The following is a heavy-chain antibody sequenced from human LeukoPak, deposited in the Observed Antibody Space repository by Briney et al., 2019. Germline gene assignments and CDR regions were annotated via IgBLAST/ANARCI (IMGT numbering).Heavy chain of an antibody. CDR1: GFTFSSYA. CDR3: ARVRYCSGGSCYSVVLGYYYCGMDV. D-gene: IGHD2-15*01. J-gene: IGHJ6*04. V-gene: IGHV3-30*04. Sequence: GGSLRLSCAASGFTFSSYAMHWVRQAPGKGLEWVAVISYDGSNKYYADSVKGRFTISRDNSKNTLYLQMNSLRAEDTAVYYCARVRYCSGGSCYSVVLGYYYCGMDVWGKGTTVTVSS. CDR2: ISYDGSNK.